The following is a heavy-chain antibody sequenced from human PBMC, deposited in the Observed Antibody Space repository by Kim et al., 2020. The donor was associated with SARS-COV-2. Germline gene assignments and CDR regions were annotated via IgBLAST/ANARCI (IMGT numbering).Heavy chain of an antibody. J-gene: IGHJ6*02. V-gene: IGHV3-21*01. CDR3: ARELIGRVHDYSNYAAIHNYYGMDV. CDR1: GFTFSSYS. CDR2: ISSSSSYI. D-gene: IGHD4-4*01. Sequence: GGSLRLSCAASGFTFSSYSMNWVCQAPGKGLEWVSSISSSSSYIYYADSVKGRFTISRDNAKNSLYLQMNSLRAEDTAVYYCARELIGRVHDYSNYAAIHNYYGMDVWGQGTTVTVSS.